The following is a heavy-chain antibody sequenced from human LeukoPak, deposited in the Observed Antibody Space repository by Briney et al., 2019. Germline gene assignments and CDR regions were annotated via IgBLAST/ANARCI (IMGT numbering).Heavy chain of an antibody. D-gene: IGHD1-26*01. Sequence: SETLSLTCTVPGGSISSSSYYWGWIRQPPGKGLEWIGSIYYSGSAYYNPSLKSRVTISVDTSKNQFSLKLSSVTAADTAVYYCARRGGSYVRWFDPWGQGTLVTVSS. CDR3: ARRGGSYVRWFDP. CDR2: IYYSGSA. CDR1: GGSISSSSYY. J-gene: IGHJ5*02. V-gene: IGHV4-39*01.